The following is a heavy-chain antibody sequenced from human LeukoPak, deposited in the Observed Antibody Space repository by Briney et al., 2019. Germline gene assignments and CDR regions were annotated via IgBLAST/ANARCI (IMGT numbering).Heavy chain of an antibody. CDR3: AREYQLAPDY. J-gene: IGHJ4*02. V-gene: IGHV1-18*01. D-gene: IGHD2-2*01. Sequence: ASVKASCKASGGTFSSYSISWVRQAPGQGLEWMGWISAYNGNTNYAQKLQGRVTMTTDTSTSTAYMELRSLRSDDTAVYYCAREYQLAPDYWGQGTLVTVSS. CDR2: ISAYNGNT. CDR1: GGTFSSYS.